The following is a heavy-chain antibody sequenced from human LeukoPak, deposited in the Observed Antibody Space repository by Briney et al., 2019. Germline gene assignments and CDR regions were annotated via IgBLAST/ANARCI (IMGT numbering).Heavy chain of an antibody. V-gene: IGHV3-43*01. CDR1: GFTFDDYT. Sequence: PGGSLRLSCAASGFTFDDYTMHWVRQAPGKGLEWVSLISWDGGSTYYADSVKGRFTISRDNSKNSLYLQMNSLRAEDTAFYYSARRVNQLDYWGQGTLVTVSS. CDR3: ARRVNQLDY. D-gene: IGHD1-14*01. CDR2: ISWDGGST. J-gene: IGHJ4*02.